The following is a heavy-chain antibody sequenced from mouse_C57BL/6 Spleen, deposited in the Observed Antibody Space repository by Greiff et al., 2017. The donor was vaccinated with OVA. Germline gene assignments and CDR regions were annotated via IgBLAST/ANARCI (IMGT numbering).Heavy chain of an antibody. CDR2: IDPSDSYT. Sequence: VQLQQPGAELVKPGASVKLSCKASGYTFTSYWMQWVKQRPGQGLEWIGEIDPSDSYTNYNQKFKGKATLTVDTSSSTAYMQLSSLSSEDSAVYYCARGKIYSNHDDWFAYWGKGIMVTFS. CDR3: ARGKIYSNHDDWFAY. D-gene: IGHD2-5*01. V-gene: IGHV1-50*01. J-gene: IGHJ3*01. CDR1: GYTFTSYW.